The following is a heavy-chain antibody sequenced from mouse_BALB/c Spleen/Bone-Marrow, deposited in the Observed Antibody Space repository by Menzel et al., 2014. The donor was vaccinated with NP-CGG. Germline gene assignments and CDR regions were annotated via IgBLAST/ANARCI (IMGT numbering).Heavy chain of an antibody. J-gene: IGHJ3*01. CDR1: GYTFTSYT. Sequence: VQLQESGAELARPGASVKMSCKASGYTFTSYTMHWVKQRPGQGLEWIGYINPSSGYANYNQKFKDKATLTADKSSSTAYMQLSSLTSEDSAVYYCARSGGGYDGFAYWGQGTLVTVSA. CDR3: ARSGGGYDGFAY. V-gene: IGHV1-4*01. CDR2: INPSSGYA. D-gene: IGHD2-2*01.